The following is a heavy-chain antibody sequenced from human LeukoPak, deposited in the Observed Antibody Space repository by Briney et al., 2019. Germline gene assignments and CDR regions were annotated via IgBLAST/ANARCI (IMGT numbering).Heavy chain of an antibody. Sequence: ASVKVSCKASVYTFPSYYMHWVRQAPVQGLESMGIINPSGGSTSYAQKFQDRVAMTRDTSTSTVYMQLSSLRSEDTAVYYCARGLTHYGDYDAYWGQGTLVTVSS. V-gene: IGHV1-46*01. CDR1: VYTFPSYY. CDR2: INPSGGST. J-gene: IGHJ4*02. D-gene: IGHD4-17*01. CDR3: ARGLTHYGDYDAY.